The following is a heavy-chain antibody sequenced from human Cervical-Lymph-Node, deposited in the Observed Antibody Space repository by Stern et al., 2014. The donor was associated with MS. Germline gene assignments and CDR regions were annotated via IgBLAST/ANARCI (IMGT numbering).Heavy chain of an antibody. V-gene: IGHV3-30*01. D-gene: IGHD5/OR15-5a*01. CDR2: ISYDGSNK. CDR1: GFTFSSYA. CDR3: ARDVSHYFDY. Sequence: QVQLVESGGGVVQPGRSLRLSCAASGFTFSSYAMHWVRQAPGKGLEWVAVISYDGSNKYYADSVKGRFTISRDNSKNTLYLQMNSLRAEDTAVYYCARDVSHYFDYWGQGTLVTVSS. J-gene: IGHJ4*02.